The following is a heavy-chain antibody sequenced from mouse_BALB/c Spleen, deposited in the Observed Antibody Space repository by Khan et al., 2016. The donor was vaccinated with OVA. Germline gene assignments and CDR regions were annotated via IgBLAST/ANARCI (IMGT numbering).Heavy chain of an antibody. Sequence: VELVESGPGLVAPSQSLSITCTVSGFSLSRYNIHWVRQPPGKGLEWLGMIWGGGGTDYNSTLKSRLSISKDNSKSQVFLKMNSLQTDASAMYYCARAYYRSDGYYAMDYWGQGTSGTVSS. CDR1: GFSLSRYN. J-gene: IGHJ4*01. V-gene: IGHV2-6-4*01. CDR3: ARAYYRSDGYYAMDY. CDR2: IWGGGGT. D-gene: IGHD2-14*01.